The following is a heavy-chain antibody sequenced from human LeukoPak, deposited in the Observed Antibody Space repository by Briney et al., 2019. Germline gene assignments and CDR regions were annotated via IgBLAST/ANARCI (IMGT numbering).Heavy chain of an antibody. Sequence: SETLSLTCVVSGYSISSGYLWAWIRQSPGKRLEWIGSIYHSGSAHYNPSLKSRVTISLETSKNQFSLKLFSVTAADAAVYYCARDPRWLTPDCTTTSCYENYFDPWGQGTLVTVSS. J-gene: IGHJ5*02. CDR1: GYSISSGYL. CDR2: IYHSGSA. CDR3: ARDPRWLTPDCTTTSCYENYFDP. D-gene: IGHD2-2*01. V-gene: IGHV4-38-2*02.